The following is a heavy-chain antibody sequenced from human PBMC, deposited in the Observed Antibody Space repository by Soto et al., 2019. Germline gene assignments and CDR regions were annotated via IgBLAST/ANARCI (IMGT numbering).Heavy chain of an antibody. D-gene: IGHD3-10*01. Sequence: PSETLSLTCTVSGGSIRSYYWSWIRQPPGKGLEWIGYIYYSGSTNYNPSLKSRVTISVDTSKNQFSLKLSSVTAADTAVYYCARRGSGSYSDYWGQGTLVTVSS. J-gene: IGHJ4*02. V-gene: IGHV4-59*08. CDR3: ARRGSGSYSDY. CDR1: GGSIRSYY. CDR2: IYYSGST.